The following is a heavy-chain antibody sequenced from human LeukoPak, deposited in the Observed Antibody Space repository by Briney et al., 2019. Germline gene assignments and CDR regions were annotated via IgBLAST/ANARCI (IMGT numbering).Heavy chain of an antibody. D-gene: IGHD3/OR15-3a*01. CDR1: GVSISSSNSY. CDR3: ARQTGSGLFILP. V-gene: IGHV4-39*01. J-gene: IGHJ4*02. Sequence: ASETLSLTCTVSGVSISSSNSYWGWIRQPPGKGLEWIGSIYYSGNTYYNASLKSQVSISIDTSKNRFSLKLTSVTAADTAVYYCARQTGSGLFILPGGQGTLVTVSS. CDR2: IYYSGNT.